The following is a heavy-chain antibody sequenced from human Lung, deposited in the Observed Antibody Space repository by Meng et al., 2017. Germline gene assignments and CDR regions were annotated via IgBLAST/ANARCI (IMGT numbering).Heavy chain of an antibody. CDR1: GGSFSDYY. Sequence: QVHLRQWGAGLLKPSETLSLTCVVSGGSFSDYYWSWIRQPPGKGLEWIGEINHSGSTNYNPSLESRATISVDTSQNNLSLKLSSVTAADSVVYYCARGPTTMAHDFDYWGQGTLVTVSS. CDR2: INHSGST. D-gene: IGHD4-11*01. J-gene: IGHJ4*02. V-gene: IGHV4-34*01. CDR3: ARGPTTMAHDFDY.